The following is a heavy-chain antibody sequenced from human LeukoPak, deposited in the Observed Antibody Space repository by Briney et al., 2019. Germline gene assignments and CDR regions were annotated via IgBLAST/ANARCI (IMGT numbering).Heavy chain of an antibody. V-gene: IGHV4-4*07. D-gene: IGHD3-10*01. CDR3: ARGHYYYGSGSLWYWFDP. Sequence: ASETLSLTCTVSGGSISSYYWSWIRQPAGKGLEWIGRIYTSGSTNYNPSLKSRVTMSVDTSKNQFSLKLSSVTAADTAVYYCARGHYYYGSGSLWYWFDPWGQGTLVTVSS. CDR1: GGSISSYY. CDR2: IYTSGST. J-gene: IGHJ5*02.